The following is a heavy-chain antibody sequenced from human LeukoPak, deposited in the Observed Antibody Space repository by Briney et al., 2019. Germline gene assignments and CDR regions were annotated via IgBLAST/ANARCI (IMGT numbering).Heavy chain of an antibody. D-gene: IGHD3-9*01. CDR2: IYYSGST. CDR1: GGSISSYY. Sequence: PSETLSLTCTVSGGSISSYYWSWIRQPPGKGLEWIGYIYYSGSTSYNPSLKSRVTISVDTSKNQFSLKLSSVTAADTAVYYCARLLRYFDWLPAGNWFDPWGQGTLVTVSS. V-gene: IGHV4-59*01. CDR3: ARLLRYFDWLPAGNWFDP. J-gene: IGHJ5*02.